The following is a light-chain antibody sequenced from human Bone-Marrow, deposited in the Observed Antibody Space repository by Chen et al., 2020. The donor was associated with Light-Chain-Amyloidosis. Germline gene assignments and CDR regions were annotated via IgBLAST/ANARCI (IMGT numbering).Light chain of an antibody. J-gene: IGLJ3*02. CDR2: STN. Sequence: QTVVTQAPSFSVSPGGTGTLTCGLSSGSVTTNYYPAWYQQTPGQAPRTLIYSTNTRASGVPDRCSGSILGNKAALTITGAQADDESDYYCVLYVGSGMWVFGGGTKLTVL. V-gene: IGLV8-61*01. CDR3: VLYVGSGMWV. CDR1: SGSVTTNYY.